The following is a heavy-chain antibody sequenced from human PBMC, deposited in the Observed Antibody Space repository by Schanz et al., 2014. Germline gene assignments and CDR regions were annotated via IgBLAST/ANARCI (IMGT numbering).Heavy chain of an antibody. CDR1: GSINSYY. V-gene: IGHV4-59*01. Sequence: QVQLQESGPGLVKPSKTLSLNCRISGSINSYYWSWIRQPPGKGLEWIGYISYSGSTNYNPSLRSRVPISLDRSRNQVSPNLRTGTAADTAIYYCARRIAARSGVGYDYHYGMDVWGQGTTVIVSS. D-gene: IGHD6-6*01. CDR2: ISYSGST. J-gene: IGHJ6*02. CDR3: ARRIAARSGVGYDYHYGMDV.